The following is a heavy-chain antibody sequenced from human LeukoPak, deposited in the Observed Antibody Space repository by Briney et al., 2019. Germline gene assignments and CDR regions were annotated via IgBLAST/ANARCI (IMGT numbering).Heavy chain of an antibody. Sequence: GASVKVSCKASGYTFTSYGISWVRQAPGQGLEWMGWISAYNGNTNYAQKLQGRVTMTTDTSTSTAYMELRSLRSDDTAVYYCARAVDSSGYYPHNWFDPWGQGTLVTVSS. CDR3: ARAVDSSGYYPHNWFDP. V-gene: IGHV1-18*01. CDR2: ISAYNGNT. CDR1: GYTFTSYG. J-gene: IGHJ5*02. D-gene: IGHD3-22*01.